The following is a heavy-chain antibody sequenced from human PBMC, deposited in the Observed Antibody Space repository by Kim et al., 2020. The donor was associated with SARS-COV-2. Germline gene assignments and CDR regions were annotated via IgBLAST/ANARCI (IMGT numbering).Heavy chain of an antibody. CDR1: GGSISSSNW. CDR2: IYHSGST. CDR3: ARGPIFATYYFDY. J-gene: IGHJ4*02. D-gene: IGHD3-3*01. Sequence: SETLSLTCAVSGGSISSSNWWSWVRQPPGKGLEWIGEIYHSGSTNYHPSLKSRVTISVDKSKNQFSLKLSSVTAADTAVYYCARGPIFATYYFDYWGQGTLVTVSS. V-gene: IGHV4-4*02.